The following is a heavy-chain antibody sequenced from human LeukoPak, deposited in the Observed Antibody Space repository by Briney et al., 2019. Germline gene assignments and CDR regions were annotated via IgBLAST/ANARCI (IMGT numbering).Heavy chain of an antibody. Sequence: SETLSLTCTVSGGSISSYYWSWIRQPPGKGLEWIGYIYYSGSTNYNPSLKSRVTISVDTSKNQFSLKLSSVTAADTAVYYCARDPRFYYGSSDAFDIWGQGTMVTVSS. CDR2: IYYSGST. J-gene: IGHJ3*02. CDR3: ARDPRFYYGSSDAFDI. V-gene: IGHV4-59*12. CDR1: GGSISSYY. D-gene: IGHD3-10*01.